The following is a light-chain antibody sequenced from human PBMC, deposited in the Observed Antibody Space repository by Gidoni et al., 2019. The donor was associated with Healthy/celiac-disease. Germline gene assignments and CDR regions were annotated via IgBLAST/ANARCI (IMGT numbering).Light chain of an antibody. J-gene: IGKJ2*01. CDR3: QQSYSTPPT. V-gene: IGKV1-39*01. Sequence: MQMTQSPSSQSASVGDRVTITCRASQSISSYLNWYQQKPGKAPKLLIYAASRLQSGVPSRFSGSGSGTDFTLTISSLQPEDFATYYCQQSYSTPPTFGQGTKLEIK. CDR1: QSISSY. CDR2: AAS.